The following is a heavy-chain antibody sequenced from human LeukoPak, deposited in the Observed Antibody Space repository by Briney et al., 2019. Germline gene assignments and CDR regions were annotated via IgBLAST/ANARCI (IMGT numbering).Heavy chain of an antibody. D-gene: IGHD3-22*01. CDR2: VWFDGTKR. CDR3: AKDSAFNYDSSGYADY. CDR1: RFNFDGYG. V-gene: IGHV3-33*06. J-gene: IGHJ4*02. Sequence: GGSLRLSCAASRFNFDGYGMHWVRQTQGKGLEWVTVVWFDGTKRDYAESVKGRFTISRDNSKNTVYLEMNRLRVGGTAIYYCAKDSAFNYDSSGYADYWGQGTLVIVSS.